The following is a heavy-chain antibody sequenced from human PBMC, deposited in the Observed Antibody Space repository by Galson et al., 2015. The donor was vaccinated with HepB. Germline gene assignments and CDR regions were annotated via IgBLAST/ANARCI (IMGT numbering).Heavy chain of an antibody. J-gene: IGHJ4*02. CDR2: ITPYFGTP. V-gene: IGHV1-69*13. CDR1: GGTFSTYT. CDR3: AIKSSYSGSYQPFDY. D-gene: IGHD1-26*01. Sequence: SVKVSCKASGGTFSTYTISWVRRAPGQGLEWVGGITPYFGTPKYAQRFQGRVTITAAESTNTAYMELSSLRSEDTALYYCAIKSSYSGSYQPFDYWGQGTLVTVSS.